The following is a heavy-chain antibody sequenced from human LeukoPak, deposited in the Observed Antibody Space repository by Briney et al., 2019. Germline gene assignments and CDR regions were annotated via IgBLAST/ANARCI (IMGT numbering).Heavy chain of an antibody. Sequence: NPSETLSLTCAVSGYSISSGYYWGWIRQPPGKGLEWIGSIYHSGSTYYNPSLKSRVTISVDTSKNQFSLKLSSVTAADTAVYYCARDKRLVRAFDIWGQGTMVTVSS. D-gene: IGHD6-6*01. CDR2: IYHSGST. V-gene: IGHV4-38-2*02. CDR3: ARDKRLVRAFDI. J-gene: IGHJ3*02. CDR1: GYSISSGYY.